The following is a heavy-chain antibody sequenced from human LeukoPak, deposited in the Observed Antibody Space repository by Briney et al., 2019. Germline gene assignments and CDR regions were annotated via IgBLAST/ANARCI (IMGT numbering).Heavy chain of an antibody. D-gene: IGHD6-13*01. CDR2: ISSSGSTI. V-gene: IGHV3-48*03. CDR1: GFTFSSYE. Sequence: GGSLRLSCAASGFTFSSYEMNWVRQAPGKGLEWVSYISSSGSTIYYADSVKGRFTISRDSAKNSLYLQMNSLRAEDTAVYYCAREAFRSSWKKFDYWGQGTLVTVSS. CDR3: AREAFRSSWKKFDY. J-gene: IGHJ4*02.